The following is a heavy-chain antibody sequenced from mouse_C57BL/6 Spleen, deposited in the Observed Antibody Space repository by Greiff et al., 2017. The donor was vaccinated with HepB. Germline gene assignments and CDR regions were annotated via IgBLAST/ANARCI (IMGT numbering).Heavy chain of an antibody. Sequence: QQSCKASGYTFTSYWMQWVKQRPGQGLEWIGEIDPSDSYTNYNQKFKGKATLTVDTSSSTAYMQLSSLTSEDSAVYYCARKGLLRSYYYAMDYWGQGTSVTVSS. CDR1: GYTFTSYW. CDR3: ARKGLLRSYYYAMDY. V-gene: IGHV1-50*01. D-gene: IGHD2-3*01. J-gene: IGHJ4*01. CDR2: IDPSDSYT.